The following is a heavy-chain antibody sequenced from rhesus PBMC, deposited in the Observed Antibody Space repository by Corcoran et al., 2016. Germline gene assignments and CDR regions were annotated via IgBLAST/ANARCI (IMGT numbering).Heavy chain of an antibody. CDR2: VNGNTGTT. J-gene: IGHJ5-1*01. CDR1: GVSFISYW. D-gene: IGHD6-25*01. Sequence: QVQLPASGPGLLKPSETLSPTCTVSGVSFISYWCCWIRQPPGKGREGIGEVNGNTGTTKYNPSLKSRVTISKDTSKNRFSLKLSSVTAAETAVYYCVREAGRFDVWGAGVLVTVSS. V-gene: IGHV4-80*01. CDR3: VREAGRFDV.